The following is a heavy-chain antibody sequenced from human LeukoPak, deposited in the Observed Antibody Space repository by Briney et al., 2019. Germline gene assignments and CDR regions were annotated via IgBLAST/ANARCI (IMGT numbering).Heavy chain of an antibody. Sequence: GASVKVSCKASGYTFTDYYIHWVRQAPGQGLEWMGWMDPKSGETNHAQRFQGRVIMTRDTSITTAYMELSRLRSDDTTVYYCALEVYYSDNSAFDYWGQGTLVTVS. CDR3: ALEVYYSDNSAFDY. V-gene: IGHV1-2*02. J-gene: IGHJ4*01. CDR2: MDPKSGET. CDR1: GYTFTDYY. D-gene: IGHD4-11*01.